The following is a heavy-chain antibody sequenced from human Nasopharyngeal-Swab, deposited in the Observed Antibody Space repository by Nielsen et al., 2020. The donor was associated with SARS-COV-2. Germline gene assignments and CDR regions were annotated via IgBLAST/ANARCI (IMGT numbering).Heavy chain of an antibody. CDR1: GGSFSGYY. Sequence: SETLSLTCAVYGGSFSGYYWSWIRQPPGKGLEWIGEINHSGSTNYNPSLKSRVTISVDTSKNQFSLKLGSVTAADTAVYYCARDGYNSRGYWGQGTLVTVSS. D-gene: IGHD5-24*01. J-gene: IGHJ4*02. CDR2: INHSGST. V-gene: IGHV4-34*01. CDR3: ARDGYNSRGY.